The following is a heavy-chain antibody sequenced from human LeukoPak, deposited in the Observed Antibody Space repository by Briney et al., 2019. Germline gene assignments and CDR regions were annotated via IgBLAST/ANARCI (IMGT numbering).Heavy chain of an antibody. J-gene: IGHJ4*02. V-gene: IGHV1-2*06. D-gene: IGHD3-9*01. CDR1: GYTFSGYN. CDR2: VISHSGGT. Sequence: ASVTVSCKASGYTFSGYNMHWVRQAPGQGLEWMGRVISHSGGTNYAPKFQGRVTMTRDTSISTAYMELSRLRSDDTAVYYCARVLRYFDWSYYFDYWGQGTLVTVSS. CDR3: ARVLRYFDWSYYFDY.